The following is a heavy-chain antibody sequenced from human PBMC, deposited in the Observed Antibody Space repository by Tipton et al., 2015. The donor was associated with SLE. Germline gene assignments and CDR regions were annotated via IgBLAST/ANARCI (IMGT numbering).Heavy chain of an antibody. D-gene: IGHD3-16*02. CDR3: ARHIFGSYPYFDY. CDR1: GGSVSSSSKY. V-gene: IGHV4-39*07. Sequence: TLSLTCTVSGGSVSSSSKYWAWIRQPPGKGLEWIGGIYYTGTTTYYNSFLKSRVTISVDTSKNQFSLKLNSVTAADTAVYYCARHIFGSYPYFDYWGQGTLVTVSS. CDR2: IYYTGTTT. J-gene: IGHJ4*02.